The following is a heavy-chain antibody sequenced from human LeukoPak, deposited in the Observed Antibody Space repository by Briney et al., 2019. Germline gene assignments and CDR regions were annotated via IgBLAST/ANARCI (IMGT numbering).Heavy chain of an antibody. J-gene: IGHJ2*01. Sequence: SETLSLTCAVYGGSFSGYYWSWIRQPPGKGLEWIGEINHSGSTNYNPSLKSRVTISVDTSKNQFSLQLNSVTPEDTAVYYCARWAVYSYGGHWYFDLWGRGTLVTVSS. CDR1: GGSFSGYY. V-gene: IGHV4-34*01. CDR3: ARWAVYSYGGHWYFDL. D-gene: IGHD5-18*01. CDR2: INHSGST.